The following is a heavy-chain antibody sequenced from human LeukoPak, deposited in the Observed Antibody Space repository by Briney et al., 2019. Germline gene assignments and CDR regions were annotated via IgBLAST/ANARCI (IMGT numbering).Heavy chain of an antibody. CDR2: IYYSGST. V-gene: IGHV4-61*01. CDR3: ASGHCSSTSCSYFDY. D-gene: IGHD2-2*03. CDR1: GGSVSSGSYY. Sequence: SETLSLTCTVSGGSVSSGSYYWSWIRQPPGKGLEWIGYIYYSGSTNYNPSRKSRVTISVDTSKNQFSLKLSSVTAADTAVYYCASGHCSSTSCSYFDYWGQGTLVTVSS. J-gene: IGHJ4*02.